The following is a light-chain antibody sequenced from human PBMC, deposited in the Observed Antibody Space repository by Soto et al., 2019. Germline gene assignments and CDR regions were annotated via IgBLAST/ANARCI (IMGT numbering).Light chain of an antibody. CDR1: SSDVGGYNY. CDR2: EVY. J-gene: IGLJ1*01. CDR3: SSYVGTNSYV. V-gene: IGLV2-8*01. Sequence: QSVLTQPPSASGSPGQSVTISCTGTSSDVGGYNYVSWYQQHPGKAPKLIIYEVYKRPSGVPDRFSGSKSGNTAALTVSGLQAEDEADYYCSSYVGTNSYVFGTGTTSPS.